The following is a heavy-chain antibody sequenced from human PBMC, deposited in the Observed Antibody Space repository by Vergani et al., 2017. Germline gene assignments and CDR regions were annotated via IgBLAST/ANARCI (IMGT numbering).Heavy chain of an antibody. CDR2: IYYSGRT. Sequence: QLQLQESGPGLVKPSETLSLTCTVSGGSISSSSYYWGWIRQPPGKGLEWIGSIYYSGRTYYNPSLKSRVTISVDTSKNQFSLKLSSVTAADTAVYYCARGPRITMIVVVIPRNAFDIWGQGTMVTVSS. V-gene: IGHV4-39*07. D-gene: IGHD3-22*01. CDR1: GGSISSSSYY. CDR3: ARGPRITMIVVVIPRNAFDI. J-gene: IGHJ3*02.